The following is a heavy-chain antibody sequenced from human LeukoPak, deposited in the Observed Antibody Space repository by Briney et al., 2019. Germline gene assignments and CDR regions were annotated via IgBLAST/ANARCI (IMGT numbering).Heavy chain of an antibody. Sequence: PSETLSLTCTVSGGSISSSSYYWGWIRQPPGKGLEWIGSIYYSGSTYYNPSLKSRVTISVDTSKNQLSLKLSSVTAADTAVYYCARERYYDSSGYLLDYMDVWGKGTTVTVSS. D-gene: IGHD3-22*01. V-gene: IGHV4-39*07. J-gene: IGHJ6*03. CDR3: ARERYYDSSGYLLDYMDV. CDR2: IYYSGST. CDR1: GGSISSSSYY.